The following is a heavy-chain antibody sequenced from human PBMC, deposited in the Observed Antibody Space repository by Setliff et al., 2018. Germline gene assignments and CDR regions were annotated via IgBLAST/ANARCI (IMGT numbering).Heavy chain of an antibody. J-gene: IGHJ4*02. D-gene: IGHD6-6*01. CDR2: INHSGST. Sequence: SETLSLTCAAFGGSFSDYYWTWIRQTPGKGLEWIGEINHSGSTKYSPSLESRVTMSVDPSKNQFSLNLRSVTAADTAVYYCARGRNIAARLLDSWGQGTLVTVSS. CDR1: GGSFSDYY. CDR3: ARGRNIAARLLDS. V-gene: IGHV4-34*01.